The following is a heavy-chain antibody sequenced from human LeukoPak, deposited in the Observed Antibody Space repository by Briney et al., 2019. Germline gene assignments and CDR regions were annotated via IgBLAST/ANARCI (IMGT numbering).Heavy chain of an antibody. V-gene: IGHV3-30-3*01. J-gene: IGHJ4*02. CDR3: ARDREQWLTNYFDY. Sequence: GGALRLSCAASGFTFSSYSMPWVRQAPGKGVGGVAVISYDGSNKYYADSVKGRFTISRDNSKNTLYLQMNSLRAEDTAVYYCARDREQWLTNYFDYWGQGTLVTVSS. CDR2: ISYDGSNK. CDR1: GFTFSSYS. D-gene: IGHD6-19*01.